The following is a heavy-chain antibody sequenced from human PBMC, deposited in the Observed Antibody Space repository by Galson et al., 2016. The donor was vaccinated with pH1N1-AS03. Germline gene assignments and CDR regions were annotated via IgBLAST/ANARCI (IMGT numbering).Heavy chain of an antibody. CDR3: AKDPASGEVWDILGALNWFDP. CDR1: GFTFSSYG. D-gene: IGHD1-26*01. J-gene: IGHJ5*02. CDR2: ISYDGSNK. V-gene: IGHV3-30*18. Sequence: SLRLSCAASGFTFSSYGMHWVRQAPGKGLEWVAVISYDGSNKYYADSVKGRLTISRDNSKNTLYLQMNSLRAEDTAVYYCAKDPASGEVWDILGALNWFDPWGQGTLVTVSS.